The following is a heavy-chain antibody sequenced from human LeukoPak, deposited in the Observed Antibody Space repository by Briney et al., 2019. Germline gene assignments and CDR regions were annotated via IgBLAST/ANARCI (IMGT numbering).Heavy chain of an antibody. CDR2: ISSSSSYM. D-gene: IGHD1-26*01. CDR1: GFTFSSYT. CDR3: AKCHSGNYYYGMDV. V-gene: IGHV3-21*04. Sequence: GGSLRLSCAASGFTFSSYTMNRVRQAPGKGLEWVSSISSSSSYMYYADSVKGRFTISRDNSKNTLYLQMNSLRAEDTAVYYCAKCHSGNYYYGMDVWGQGTTVTVSS. J-gene: IGHJ6*02.